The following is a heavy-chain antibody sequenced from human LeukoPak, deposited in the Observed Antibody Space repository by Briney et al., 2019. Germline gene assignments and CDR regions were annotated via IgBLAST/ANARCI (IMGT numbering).Heavy chain of an antibody. CDR2: IYYSGST. CDR1: GGTFDDYS. Sequence: PSGTLCLSCTDSGGTFDDYSLHCIRQAPAQALHWIGYIYYSGSTNYNPSLKSRVTISVDTSKNQFSLKLSSVTAADTAVYYCARVYRPKRDAFDIWGQGTMVTVSS. J-gene: IGHJ3*02. V-gene: IGHV4-59*01. D-gene: IGHD2-8*01. CDR3: ARVYRPKRDAFDI.